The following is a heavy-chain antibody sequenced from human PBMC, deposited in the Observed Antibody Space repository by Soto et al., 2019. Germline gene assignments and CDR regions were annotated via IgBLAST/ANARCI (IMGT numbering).Heavy chain of an antibody. CDR1: GFTFDDYA. Sequence: VQLVESGGGLVQPGRSLRLSCAASGFTFDDYAMHWVRQAPGKGLEWVSSITWNSGRIGYADSVKGRFTISRDNAKNSLYLQMNSLRAEDTALYYCAKDALYCSSTSCFSHFDYWGQGTLVTVSS. V-gene: IGHV3-9*01. J-gene: IGHJ4*02. CDR3: AKDALYCSSTSCFSHFDY. D-gene: IGHD2-2*01. CDR2: ITWNSGRI.